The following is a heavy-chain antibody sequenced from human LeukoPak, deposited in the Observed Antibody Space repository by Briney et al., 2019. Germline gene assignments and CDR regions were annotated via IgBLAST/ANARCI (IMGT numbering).Heavy chain of an antibody. J-gene: IGHJ4*02. CDR2: IYDGDNT. CDR3: AGATRWLAYDY. Sequence: PGGSLRLSCAASGFTVSSYMSWVRQAPGKGLERVSVIYDGDNTNYADSVKGRFTISRDTSSNTLFLQMNSLRAEDTAVYYCAGATRWLAYDYWGQGTLVTVSS. CDR1: GFTVSSY. V-gene: IGHV3-53*01. D-gene: IGHD6-19*01.